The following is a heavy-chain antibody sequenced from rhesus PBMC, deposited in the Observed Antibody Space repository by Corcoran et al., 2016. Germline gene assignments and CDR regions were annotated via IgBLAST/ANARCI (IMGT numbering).Heavy chain of an antibody. CDR2: IRSGGNP. Sequence: QVQLQQWGEGLVKPSETLSLTCAVYGGSVSGYWWGWIRQPPGTGLEWIGRIRSGGNPPCNPSLKSRVTISLDTSKNQFSLKLTSVTAADTAVYYCARRGLLPNYGLDSWGQGVVVTVSS. CDR1: GGSVSGYW. D-gene: IGHD3-9*01. J-gene: IGHJ6*01. V-gene: IGHV4-160*01. CDR3: ARRGLLPNYGLDS.